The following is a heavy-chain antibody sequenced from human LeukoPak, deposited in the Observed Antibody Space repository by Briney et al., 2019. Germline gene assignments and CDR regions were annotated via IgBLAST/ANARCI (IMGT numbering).Heavy chain of an antibody. Sequence: SETLSLTCTVSGGPISSSSYFWAWIRQPPGKGLEWIGSIYYSGSTYYNPSLKSRVTISVDTSKNQFSLKLSSVTAADTAVYYCARLNIGLERSIDYWGQGTLVTVSS. CDR3: ARLNIGLERSIDY. D-gene: IGHD1-1*01. CDR1: GGPISSSSYF. V-gene: IGHV4-39*07. J-gene: IGHJ4*02. CDR2: IYYSGST.